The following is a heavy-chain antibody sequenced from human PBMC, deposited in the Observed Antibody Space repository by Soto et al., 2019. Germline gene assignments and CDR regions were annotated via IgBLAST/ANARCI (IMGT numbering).Heavy chain of an antibody. CDR3: PAIISPSSRHTDFDP. D-gene: IGHD3-10*01. CDR1: GGSIGPVDNY. CDR2: VYYVGSP. V-gene: IGHV4-39*01. J-gene: IGHJ5*02. Sequence: SETLSLTCSVSGGSIGPVDNYWDCIRQAPGRGLQWIGSVYYVGSPFFYPSLMSRVTMPIDTTKNQFSLNLASVTATDTAVYYSPAIISPSSRHTDFDPRGQ.